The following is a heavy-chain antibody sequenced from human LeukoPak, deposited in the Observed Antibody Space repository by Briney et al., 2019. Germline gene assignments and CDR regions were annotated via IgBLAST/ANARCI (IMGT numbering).Heavy chain of an antibody. V-gene: IGHV3-48*02. CDR3: ARETDSSGYYKRFDY. J-gene: IGHJ4*02. CDR1: GFTFSSYS. CDR2: ISSSSSTI. D-gene: IGHD3-22*01. Sequence: GSLRLSCAASGFTFSSYSMNWVRQAPGKGLEWVSYISSSSSTIYYADSVKGRFTISRDNAKNSLYLQMNSLRDEDTAVYYCARETDSSGYYKRFDYWGQGTLVTVSS.